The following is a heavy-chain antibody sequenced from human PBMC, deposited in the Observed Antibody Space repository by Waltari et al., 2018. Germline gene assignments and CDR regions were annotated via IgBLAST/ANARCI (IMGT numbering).Heavy chain of an antibody. Sequence: QVHLQESGPGLAKPSQTLSLTCSVSGASINSGDYYWNWIRQPPGKGLEWIGYISYSGTTYYTPSLKSRVSISLDTAKNDFSLEVRSVTAADTAMYYCARVDTIFGVVPHADAFDIWGQGTMVTVAS. CDR3: ARVDTIFGVVPHADAFDI. CDR1: GASINSGDYY. CDR2: ISYSGTT. D-gene: IGHD3-3*01. V-gene: IGHV4-30-4*08. J-gene: IGHJ3*02.